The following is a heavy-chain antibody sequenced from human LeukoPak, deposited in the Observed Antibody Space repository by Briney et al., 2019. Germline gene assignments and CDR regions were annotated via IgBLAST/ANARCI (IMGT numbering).Heavy chain of an antibody. D-gene: IGHD3-22*01. CDR2: IYHSGST. V-gene: IGHV4-4*02. CDR3: ARENYYDSSPPFDY. Sequence: KPSGTLSLTCAVSSGSTSSSNWWSWVRQPPGKGLEWIGEIYHSGSTNYNPSLKSRVTISVDKSKNQFSLKLSSVTAADTAVYYCARENYYDSSPPFDYWGQGTLVTVSS. CDR1: SGSTSSSNW. J-gene: IGHJ4*02.